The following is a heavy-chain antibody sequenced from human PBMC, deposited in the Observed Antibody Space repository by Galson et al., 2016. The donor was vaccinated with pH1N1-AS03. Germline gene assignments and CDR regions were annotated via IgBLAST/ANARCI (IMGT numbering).Heavy chain of an antibody. Sequence: SVKVSCKASGYSFPTYSFNWVRQAPGQRLEWMGWLNSTSGNTEYSQKFQGRVTITRDTSASTASMELSSLRSEDTAVYYCAKVGIVISSGWYGRFDYWGQGTLVTVSS. J-gene: IGHJ4*02. CDR2: LNSTSGNT. D-gene: IGHD6-19*01. CDR1: GYSFPTYS. CDR3: AKVGIVISSGWYGRFDY. V-gene: IGHV1-3*01.